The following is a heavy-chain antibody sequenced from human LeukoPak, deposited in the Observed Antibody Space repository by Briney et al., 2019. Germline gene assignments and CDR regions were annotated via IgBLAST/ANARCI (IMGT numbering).Heavy chain of an antibody. CDR2: IYYSGST. CDR3: ARDYGGYYDSSGPLGI. J-gene: IGHJ4*02. CDR1: GGSISSYY. D-gene: IGHD3-22*01. V-gene: IGHV4-59*01. Sequence: PSETLSLTCTVSGGSISSYYWSWIRQPPGKGLEWIGYIYYSGSTNYNPSLRSRVTISVDTSKNQFSLTLNSVTAADTAVYYCARDYGGYYDSSGPLGIWGQGTLVTVSS.